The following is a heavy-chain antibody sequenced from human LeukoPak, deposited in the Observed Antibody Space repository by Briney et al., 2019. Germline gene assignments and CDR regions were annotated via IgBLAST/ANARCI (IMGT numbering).Heavy chain of an antibody. D-gene: IGHD6-13*01. CDR3: EREGAAAGRGDY. J-gene: IGHJ4*02. CDR1: GYTCTGYY. V-gene: IGHV1-2*02. CDR2: INPNSGGT. Sequence: GASVKVSCKASGYTCTGYYMNWVRQAPGQGLEWMGWINPNSGGTNYAQKFQGRVTTTRDTSISTAYMELSRLRSDDTAVYYCEREGAAAGRGDYWGQGTLVTVSS.